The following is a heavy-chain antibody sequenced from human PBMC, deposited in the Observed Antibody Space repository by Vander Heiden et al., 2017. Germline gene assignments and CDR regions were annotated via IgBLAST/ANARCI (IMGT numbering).Heavy chain of an antibody. V-gene: IGHV3-48*02. D-gene: IGHD1-1*01. Sequence: EVQLVESGGGLVQPGGPLRPPCAASGFTFSSYSMNWVRQAPGKGLEWVSYISSSSSTIYYADSVKGRFTISRDNAKNSLYLQMNSLRDEDTAVYYCVRGLNERYWGQGTTVTVSS. CDR1: GFTFSSYS. CDR2: ISSSSSTI. J-gene: IGHJ6*02. CDR3: VRGLNERY.